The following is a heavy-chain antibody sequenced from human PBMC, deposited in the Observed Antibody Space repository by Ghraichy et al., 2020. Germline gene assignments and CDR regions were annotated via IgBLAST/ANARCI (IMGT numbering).Heavy chain of an antibody. V-gene: IGHV3-7*03. CDR1: GFTFSSYW. D-gene: IGHD2-15*01. Sequence: GGSLRLSCAASGFTFSSYWMHWVRQAPGKGLEWVANINEDGSERYYVDSVKGRFTISRDNAKNSLHLQMNGLRAEDTAVHYCACCKVSPWGQGTLVTVS. J-gene: IGHJ5*02. CDR3: ACCKVSP. CDR2: INEDGSER.